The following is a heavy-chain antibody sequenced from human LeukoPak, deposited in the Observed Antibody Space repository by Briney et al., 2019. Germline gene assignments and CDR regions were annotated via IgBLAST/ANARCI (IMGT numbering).Heavy chain of an antibody. Sequence: PGGSLRLSCVASGDTFSSYDMHWVRQATGESLEWVSAIGGGGNTYYPGSVKGRFTISRDNAKNSLYLQMNSLRAGDTAVYYCVREVRDILTTGWYFDLWGRGTLVTVS. CDR2: IGGGGNT. D-gene: IGHD3-9*01. V-gene: IGHV3-13*01. J-gene: IGHJ2*01. CDR3: VREVRDILTTGWYFDL. CDR1: GDTFSSYD.